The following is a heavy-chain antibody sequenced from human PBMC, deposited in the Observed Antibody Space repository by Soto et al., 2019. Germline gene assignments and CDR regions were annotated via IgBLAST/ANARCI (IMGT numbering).Heavy chain of an antibody. CDR2: IYYSGST. CDR1: GGSISSGDYY. Sequence: QVQLQESGPGLVKPSQTLSLTCTVSGGSISSGDYYWSWIRQPPGKGLEWIGYIYYSGSTYYNPSLKSRVTISVDTSKNQFSLKLSSVTAADTAVYYCARGGIDFWSGYLKSYYYYGMDVWGQGTTVTVSS. V-gene: IGHV4-30-4*01. CDR3: ARGGIDFWSGYLKSYYYYGMDV. J-gene: IGHJ6*02. D-gene: IGHD3-3*01.